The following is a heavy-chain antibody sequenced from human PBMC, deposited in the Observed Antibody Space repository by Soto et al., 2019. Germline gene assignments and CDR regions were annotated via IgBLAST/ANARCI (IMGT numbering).Heavy chain of an antibody. CDR1: GFTFSSYA. Sequence: EVQLLESGGGLVQPGGSLRLSCAASGFTFSSYAMSWVRQAPGKGLEWVSAISGSGGSTYYADSVKGRFTISRDNSKNTLYLQMNSLRAEDTAVYYCAKEGIGAGYYDSSGYGYWGQGTLVTVSS. D-gene: IGHD3-22*01. CDR3: AKEGIGAGYYDSSGYGY. V-gene: IGHV3-23*01. CDR2: ISGSGGST. J-gene: IGHJ4*02.